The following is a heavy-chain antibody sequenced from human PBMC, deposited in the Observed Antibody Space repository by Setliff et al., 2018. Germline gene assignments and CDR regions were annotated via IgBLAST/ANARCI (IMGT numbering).Heavy chain of an antibody. Sequence: PSETLSLTCTVSGGSISTTDYYWGWIRQPPGKGLEWLGCVYYSGNTYYSPSLKRRVTMFVDTSKNQFSLMLYSVTAADTAIYYCARKGISALSGAFDMWGQGTMVTVSS. CDR2: VYYSGNT. J-gene: IGHJ3*02. CDR1: GGSISTTDYY. V-gene: IGHV4-39*07. D-gene: IGHD1-26*01. CDR3: ARKGISALSGAFDM.